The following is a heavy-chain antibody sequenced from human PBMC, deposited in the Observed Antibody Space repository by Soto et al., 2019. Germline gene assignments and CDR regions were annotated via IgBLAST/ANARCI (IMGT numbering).Heavy chain of an antibody. J-gene: IGHJ6*02. Sequence: PSETLSLTCTVSGGSISSYYWSWIRQPPGKGLEWIGYIYYSGSTNYNPSLKSRVTISVDTSKNQFSLKLSSVTAADTAVYYCATGSGSYYYYYYGMDVWGQGTTVTVSS. CDR2: IYYSGST. D-gene: IGHD3-10*01. CDR1: GGSISSYY. V-gene: IGHV4-59*08. CDR3: ATGSGSYYYYYYGMDV.